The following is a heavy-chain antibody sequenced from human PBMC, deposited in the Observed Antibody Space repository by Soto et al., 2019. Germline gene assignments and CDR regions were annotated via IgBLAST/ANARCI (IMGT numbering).Heavy chain of an antibody. Sequence: SETLSLTCTVSGGSLSGSYCSWIRKSPGKSLEWIASISYTGSTTHNPSLKSRVTLSVDTSKNQFSLSLTSVTPADTAAYYCATGGGWLNNSHIRGLYFDCWGQGILVTGSS. V-gene: IGHV4-59*01. D-gene: IGHD2-21*01. CDR1: GGSLSGSY. J-gene: IGHJ4*02. CDR2: ISYTGST. CDR3: ATGGGWLNNSHIRGLYFDC.